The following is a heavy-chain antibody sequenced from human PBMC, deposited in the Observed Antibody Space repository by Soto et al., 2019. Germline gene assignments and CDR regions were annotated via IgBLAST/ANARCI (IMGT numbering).Heavy chain of an antibody. CDR2: INLSGST. CDR1: DGSFSGYY. V-gene: IGHV4-34*01. Sequence: QVQLQQWGAGLLKPSETLSLTCAVYDGSFSGYYWTWIRQPPGTGLEWIGEINLSGSTNYNPSLKSRATISVDTSKNQFSLKLTSVTAADTAVYYCARDKITGLFDYWGQGTLVTVSS. CDR3: ARDKITGLFDY. D-gene: IGHD2-8*02. J-gene: IGHJ4*02.